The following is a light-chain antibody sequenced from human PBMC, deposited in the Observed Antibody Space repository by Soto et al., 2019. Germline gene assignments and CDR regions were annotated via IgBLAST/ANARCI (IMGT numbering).Light chain of an antibody. CDR2: AAS. Sequence: DVQMTQYPSSLSASVGDRVTITCRASQSISSYLNWYQQKPGKAPKLLIYAASSLQSGVPSRFSGSGSGTDFTLTISSLQPEDFATYYCQQSYSTPGTFGQGTKVDIK. CDR1: QSISSY. CDR3: QQSYSTPGT. J-gene: IGKJ1*01. V-gene: IGKV1-39*01.